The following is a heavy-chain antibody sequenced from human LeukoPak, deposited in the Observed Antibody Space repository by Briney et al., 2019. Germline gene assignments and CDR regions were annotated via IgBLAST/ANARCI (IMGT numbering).Heavy chain of an antibody. Sequence: GASVTVSCKASGGTFSSYAISWVRQAPGQGLEWMGGIIPIFGTANYAQKFQGRVTITADESTSTAYMELSSLRSEDTAVYYCARVGSYDSSGYYTRYYYFDYWGQGTLVTVSS. J-gene: IGHJ4*02. D-gene: IGHD3-22*01. CDR3: ARVGSYDSSGYYTRYYYFDY. CDR1: GGTFSSYA. CDR2: IIPIFGTA. V-gene: IGHV1-69*01.